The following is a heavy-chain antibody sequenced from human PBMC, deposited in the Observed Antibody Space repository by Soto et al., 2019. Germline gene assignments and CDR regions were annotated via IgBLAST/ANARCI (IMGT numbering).Heavy chain of an antibody. Sequence: KSXGSLRLSSAASGXPFSSYSMNWVRQAPGKGLEWVSSISRSAGNTYYADSVKGRFTISRDNAKNSMYLQMNSLRAEDTDVYYCARDQVPGLDAFDIWGQGTMVTVSS. CDR2: ISRSAGNT. J-gene: IGHJ3*02. CDR3: ARDQVPGLDAFDI. V-gene: IGHV3-21*01. CDR1: GXPFSSYS.